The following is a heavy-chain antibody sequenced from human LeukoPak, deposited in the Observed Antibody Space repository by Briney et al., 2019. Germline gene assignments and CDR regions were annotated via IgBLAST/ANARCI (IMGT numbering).Heavy chain of an antibody. Sequence: TGGSLRLSCAASGFSFDDFGMSWVRQAPGKGLEWVSGRNGGSTGYADSVKGRFTISRDNAKNSLYLQMNSLGVEDSALYYCARAPDIVVVVANANLDYWGQGTLVTVSS. D-gene: IGHD2-15*01. CDR2: RNGGST. CDR1: GFSFDDFG. CDR3: ARAPDIVVVVANANLDY. J-gene: IGHJ4*02. V-gene: IGHV3-20*04.